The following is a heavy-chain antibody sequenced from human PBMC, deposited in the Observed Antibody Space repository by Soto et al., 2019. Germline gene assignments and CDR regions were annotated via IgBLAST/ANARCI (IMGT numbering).Heavy chain of an antibody. CDR2: IYYSGST. Sequence: SETLSLTCTVSGGSISSSSYYWGWIRQPPGKGLEWIGSIYYSGSTDYNPSLKSRVTISVDTSKNQFSLKLSSVTAADTAVYYCARRRRYCSGGSCYYDAFDIWGQGTMVTVSS. V-gene: IGHV4-39*01. CDR1: GGSISSSSYY. CDR3: ARRRRYCSGGSCYYDAFDI. D-gene: IGHD2-15*01. J-gene: IGHJ3*02.